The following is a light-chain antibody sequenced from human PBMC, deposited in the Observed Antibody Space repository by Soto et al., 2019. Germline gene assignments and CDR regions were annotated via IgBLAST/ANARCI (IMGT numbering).Light chain of an antibody. Sequence: QSVLTQPASVSGSPGQSITISCTGTSSDVGSYNLISWYQQYPDKAPKLMIYEDNKRPSGVSSRFSGSKSGNTASLTISGLQAEDEADYYCCSYAGGTTFYVFGSGTKVTVL. J-gene: IGLJ1*01. CDR2: EDN. CDR3: CSYAGGTTFYV. V-gene: IGLV2-23*02. CDR1: SSDVGSYNL.